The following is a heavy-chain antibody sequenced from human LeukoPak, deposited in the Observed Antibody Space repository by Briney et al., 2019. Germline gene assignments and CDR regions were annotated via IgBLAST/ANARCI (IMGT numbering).Heavy chain of an antibody. J-gene: IGHJ4*02. D-gene: IGHD6-13*01. V-gene: IGHV3-21*01. CDR3: ARDRGVGQQLGRTLDY. Sequence: GGSLRLSCAASGFTFSSYEMNWARQAPGKGLEWVSSISSSSSYIYYADSVKGRFTISRDNAKNSLYLQMNSLRAEDTAVYYCARDRGVGQQLGRTLDYWGQGTLVTVSS. CDR1: GFTFSSYE. CDR2: ISSSSSYI.